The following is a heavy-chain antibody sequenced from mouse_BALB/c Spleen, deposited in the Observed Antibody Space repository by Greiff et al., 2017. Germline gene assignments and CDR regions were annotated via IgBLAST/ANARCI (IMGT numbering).Heavy chain of an antibody. CDR1: GFTFSDYY. CDR3: AREKGAMDY. Sequence: EVMLVESGGGLVQPGGSRKLSCAASGFTFSDYYMYWVRQTPEKRLEWVATISDGGSYTYYPDSVKGRFTISRDNAKNNLYLQMSSLKSEDTAMYYCAREKGAMDYWGQGTSVTVSS. V-gene: IGHV5-4*02. CDR2: ISDGGSYT. J-gene: IGHJ4*01.